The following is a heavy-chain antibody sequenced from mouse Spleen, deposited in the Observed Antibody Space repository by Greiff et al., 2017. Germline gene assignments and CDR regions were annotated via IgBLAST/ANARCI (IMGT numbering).Heavy chain of an antibody. CDR1: GYTFTDYN. J-gene: IGHJ3*01. V-gene: IGHV1-22*01. CDR3: ASVGYDLAWFAY. Sequence: EVKLQQSGPELVKPGASVKMSCKASGYTFTDYNMHWVKQSHGKSLEWIGYINPNNGGTSYNQKFKGKATLTVNKSSSTAYMELRSLTSEDSAVYYCASVGYDLAWFAYWGQGTLVTVSA. CDR2: INPNNGGT. D-gene: IGHD2-14*01.